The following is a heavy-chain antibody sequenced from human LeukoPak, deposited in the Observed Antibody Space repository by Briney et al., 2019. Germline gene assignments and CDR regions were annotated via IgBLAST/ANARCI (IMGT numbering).Heavy chain of an antibody. CDR3: ARESAAAGTYYYYGMDV. CDR1: GGSISSYY. V-gene: IGHV4-4*07. D-gene: IGHD6-13*01. Sequence: SETLSLTCTVSGGSISSYYWSWIRQPAGKGLEWIGRIYTSGSTNYNPSLKSRVTMSVDTSKNQFSLKLSSVTAADTAVYYCARESAAAGTYYYYGMDVWGQGTTVTVSS. CDR2: IYTSGST. J-gene: IGHJ6*02.